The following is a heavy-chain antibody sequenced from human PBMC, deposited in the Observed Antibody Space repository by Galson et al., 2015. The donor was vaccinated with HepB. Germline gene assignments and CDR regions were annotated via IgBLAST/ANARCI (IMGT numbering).Heavy chain of an antibody. J-gene: IGHJ4*02. CDR1: GFNSSIFW. V-gene: IGHV3-7*01. Sequence: SLRLSCAGSGFNSSIFWVSWVRQAPGKGLEWVANIKQDGREKYYVGPVKGRFTISRDNAGNSLYLQMNSLRGEDTALYYCARSSGGYFDSWGQGILVTVSS. CDR2: IKQDGREK. CDR3: ARSSGGYFDS. D-gene: IGHD1-26*01.